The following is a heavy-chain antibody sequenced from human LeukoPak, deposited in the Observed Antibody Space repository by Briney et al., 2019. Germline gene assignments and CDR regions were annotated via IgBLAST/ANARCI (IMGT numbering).Heavy chain of an antibody. D-gene: IGHD6-13*01. Sequence: GESLKISCKGSGYSFTSYWIGWVRQKPGKGLEWMGIIYPGDSDTRYSPSFQGQVTISADKSISTAFLQWSSLKASDTAMYYCARPYIAAAEWDAFEIWGQGTMVTVSS. CDR3: ARPYIAAAEWDAFEI. J-gene: IGHJ3*02. V-gene: IGHV5-51*01. CDR1: GYSFTSYW. CDR2: IYPGDSDT.